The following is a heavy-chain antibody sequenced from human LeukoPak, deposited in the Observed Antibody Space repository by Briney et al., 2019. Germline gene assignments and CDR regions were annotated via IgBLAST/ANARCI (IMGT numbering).Heavy chain of an antibody. CDR1: GGSISSSSYY. Sequence: PSETLSLTCTVSGGSISSSSYYWGWIRQPPGKGLEWIGSIYYSGSTYYNLSLESRVTISVDTSKNQFSLKLSSVTAADTAVYYCARRTPPDYYDSSGQYDYWGQGTLVTVSS. D-gene: IGHD3-22*01. CDR3: ARRTPPDYYDSSGQYDY. CDR2: IYYSGST. V-gene: IGHV4-39*01. J-gene: IGHJ4*02.